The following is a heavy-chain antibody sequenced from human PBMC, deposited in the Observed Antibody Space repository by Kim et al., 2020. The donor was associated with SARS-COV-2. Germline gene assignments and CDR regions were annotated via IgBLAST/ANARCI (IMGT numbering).Heavy chain of an antibody. V-gene: IGHV7-4-1*02. CDR3: ARADVTTIFGVVIIPVHDFAY. J-gene: IGHJ4*02. Sequence: ASVKVSCKASGYTFTSYAMNWVRQAPGQGLEWMGWINTNTGNPTYAQGFTGRFVFSLDTSVSTAYLQISSLKAEDTAVYYCARADVTTIFGVVIIPVHDFAYWAREPWSPSPQ. D-gene: IGHD3-3*01. CDR2: INTNTGNP. CDR1: GYTFTSYA.